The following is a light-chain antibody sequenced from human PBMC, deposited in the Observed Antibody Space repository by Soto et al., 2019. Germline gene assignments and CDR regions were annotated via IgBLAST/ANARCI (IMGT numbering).Light chain of an antibody. J-gene: IGKJ5*01. V-gene: IGKV3-20*01. CDR3: QFYGSSLIT. CDR2: GAS. Sequence: EIVMTQSPATLSVSPGERATLSCRASQSVSSYLAWYQQKPGQAPRLLIYGASSRATGIPDRFSGSGSGTDFTLTISRLEPEDFAIYYCQFYGSSLITFGQGTRLEI. CDR1: QSVSSY.